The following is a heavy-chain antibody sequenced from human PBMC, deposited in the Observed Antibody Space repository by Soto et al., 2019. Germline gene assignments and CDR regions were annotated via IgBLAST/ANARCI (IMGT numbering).Heavy chain of an antibody. Sequence: GGSLRLSCAASGFTFNIYGMHWVRQAPDKGLEWVALISYGGSNQYYADSVKGRFTIPRDNSKNTLFLQMNSLRADDTAVYYCAKDQASGQGSFDSRGQGTLVTVSS. V-gene: IGHV3-30*18. CDR2: ISYGGSNQ. CDR1: GFTFNIYG. J-gene: IGHJ4*02. CDR3: AKDQASGQGSFDS.